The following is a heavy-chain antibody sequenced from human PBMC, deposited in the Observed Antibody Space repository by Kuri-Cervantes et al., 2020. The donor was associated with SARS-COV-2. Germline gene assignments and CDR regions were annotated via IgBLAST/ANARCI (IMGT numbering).Heavy chain of an antibody. Sequence: ASVKVSCKVSGYTVTELSMHWVRQAPGKGLEWMGGFDPEYGEIIYAQKFQGRVTMTEDTSTDTGYMELSSLRSDDTAVYYCATADYDSYGYSWHFDSWGHGTLVTVSS. CDR2: FDPEYGEI. J-gene: IGHJ4*01. V-gene: IGHV1-24*01. D-gene: IGHD3-22*01. CDR1: GYTVTELS. CDR3: ATADYDSYGYSWHFDS.